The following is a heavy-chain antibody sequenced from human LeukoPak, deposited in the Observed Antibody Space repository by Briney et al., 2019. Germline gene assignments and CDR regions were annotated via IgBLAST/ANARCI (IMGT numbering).Heavy chain of an antibody. CDR2: ISSSGSTI. V-gene: IGHV3-48*03. J-gene: IGHJ6*02. Sequence: PGGSLRLSCAASGFTFSSYEMNWVRQAPGKGLEWVSYISSSGSTIYYADSVKGRFTISRDNAKNSLYLQMNNLRAEDTAVYYCARDYYYDSSGYYYYYYGMDVWGQGTTVTVSS. D-gene: IGHD3-22*01. CDR1: GFTFSSYE. CDR3: ARDYYYDSSGYYYYYYGMDV.